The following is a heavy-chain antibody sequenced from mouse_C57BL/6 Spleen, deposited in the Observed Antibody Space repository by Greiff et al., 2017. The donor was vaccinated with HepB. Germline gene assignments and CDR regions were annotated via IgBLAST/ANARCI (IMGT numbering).Heavy chain of an antibody. CDR1: GYTFTDYE. J-gene: IGHJ4*01. V-gene: IGHV1-15*01. D-gene: IGHD4-1*01. CDR3: TRKSWDYAMDY. CDR2: IDPETGGT. Sequence: VKLMASGAELVRPGASVTLSCKASGYTFTDYEMHWVKPTPVHGLEWVGAIDPETGGTAYNQKFKGKAILTADKSSSTAYMELRRLTSEDSAVYYCTRKSWDYAMDYWGQGTSVTVSS.